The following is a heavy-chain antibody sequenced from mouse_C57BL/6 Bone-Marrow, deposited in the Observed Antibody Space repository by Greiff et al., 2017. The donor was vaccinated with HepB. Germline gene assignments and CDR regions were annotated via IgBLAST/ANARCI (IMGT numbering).Heavy chain of an antibody. Sequence: VQLQQSGAELVMPGASVKLSCKASGYTFTSYWMHWVKQRPGQGLEWIGEIDPSDSYTNYNQKFKGKSTLTVDKSSSTAYMQLSSLTSEDSAVYYCARPSFGDAMDYWGQGTSVTVSS. CDR2: IDPSDSYT. CDR1: GYTFTSYW. J-gene: IGHJ4*01. D-gene: IGHD1-2*01. CDR3: ARPSFGDAMDY. V-gene: IGHV1-69*01.